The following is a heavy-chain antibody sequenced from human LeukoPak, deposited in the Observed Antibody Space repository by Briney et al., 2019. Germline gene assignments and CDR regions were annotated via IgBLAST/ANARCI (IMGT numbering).Heavy chain of an antibody. V-gene: IGHV3-21*01. CDR3: AREQQLAPYYYYYGMDV. CDR2: ISSSSSYI. D-gene: IGHD6-13*01. Sequence: PGGSLRLSCAASGFTFSSYSMNWVRQAPGKGLEWVSSISSSSSYIYYADSVKGRFTISRDNAKNSLYLQMNSLRAEDTAVYYCAREQQLAPYYYYYGMDVWGQGTTVTVSS. J-gene: IGHJ6*02. CDR1: GFTFSSYS.